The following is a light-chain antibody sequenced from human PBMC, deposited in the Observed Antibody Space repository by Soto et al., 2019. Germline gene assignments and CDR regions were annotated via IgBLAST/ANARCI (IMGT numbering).Light chain of an antibody. Sequence: EIVLTQSPATLSLSPGERATLSCRASQSVSSYLVWYQQKPGQAPRLLIYDASNRATGIPARFSGSGSGTDFTLTISSLEPEDFAVYHCQQRSRWPLTFGPGTKVDIK. CDR2: DAS. V-gene: IGKV3-11*01. J-gene: IGKJ3*01. CDR3: QQRSRWPLT. CDR1: QSVSSY.